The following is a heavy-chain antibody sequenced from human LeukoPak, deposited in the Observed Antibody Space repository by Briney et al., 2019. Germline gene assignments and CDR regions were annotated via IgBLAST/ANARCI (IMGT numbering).Heavy chain of an antibody. J-gene: IGHJ4*02. Sequence: GGSLRLSCAASGFTFSSYSMNWVRQAPGKGLEWVSSISSSSSYIYYADSVKGRFTISRDNAKNSLYLQMNSLRAEDTAVYHCARAESGYSYGSIWGIPGKLLYFDYWGQGTLVTVSS. CDR2: ISSSSSYI. V-gene: IGHV3-21*01. CDR3: ARAESGYSYGSIWGIPGKLLYFDY. CDR1: GFTFSSYS. D-gene: IGHD5-18*01.